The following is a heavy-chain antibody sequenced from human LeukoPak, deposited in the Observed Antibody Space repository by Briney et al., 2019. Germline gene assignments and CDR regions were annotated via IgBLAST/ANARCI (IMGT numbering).Heavy chain of an antibody. D-gene: IGHD4-17*01. V-gene: IGHV1-3*01. CDR1: GYTFTSYA. J-gene: IGHJ4*02. Sequence: ASVKVSCKASGYTFTSYAMHWVRQAPGQGLEWMGWINAGNGNTKYSQKFQGRVTITRDTSASTAYMELSSLRSEDTAVYYCATRVPMTTVDYWGQGTLVTVSS. CDR3: ATRVPMTTVDY. CDR2: INAGNGNT.